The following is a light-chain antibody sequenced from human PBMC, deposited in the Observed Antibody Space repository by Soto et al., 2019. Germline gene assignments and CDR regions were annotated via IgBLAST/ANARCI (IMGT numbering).Light chain of an antibody. CDR2: GAS. CDR3: QQYGSSPYI. Sequence: EIVLTQSPGTLSLSPGERATLSCRASLSVSSSYLAWYQQKPGQAPRLIIYGASDRATCIPDRFSGSGSGTDFTLTFSRLEPEDFAVYYCQQYGSSPYIFGQGTKLEIK. CDR1: LSVSSSY. J-gene: IGKJ2*01. V-gene: IGKV3-20*01.